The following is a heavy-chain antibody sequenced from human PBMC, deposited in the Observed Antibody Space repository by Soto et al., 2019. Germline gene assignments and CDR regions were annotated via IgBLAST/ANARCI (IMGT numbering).Heavy chain of an antibody. Sequence: PGGSLRLSCAASGFTFSNFAMDWVRQAPGKGLEWVSAISGSGDSTYYSDSVQGRFTISRDNSKNTLYLQMNSLRAEDTAVFYCGRGGSDSPMAPGYWGQGTLVTVSS. D-gene: IGHD5-18*01. CDR2: ISGSGDST. V-gene: IGHV3-23*01. J-gene: IGHJ4*02. CDR3: GRGGSDSPMAPGY. CDR1: GFTFSNFA.